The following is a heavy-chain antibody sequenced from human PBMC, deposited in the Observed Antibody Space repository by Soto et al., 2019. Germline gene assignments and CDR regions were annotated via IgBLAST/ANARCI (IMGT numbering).Heavy chain of an antibody. D-gene: IGHD3-10*01. J-gene: IGHJ5*02. V-gene: IGHV1-18*01. CDR3: ARGVGSGSYYNQYNWFDP. Sequence: GASVTVACKASGYTFSNYGISWVRQAPGQGLEWMGWISAYNGNTKYAQKLQGRVTMTTDTSTSTAYMELRSLRSDDTAVYYCARGVGSGSYYNQYNWFDPWGQGTLVTVSS. CDR2: ISAYNGNT. CDR1: GYTFSNYG.